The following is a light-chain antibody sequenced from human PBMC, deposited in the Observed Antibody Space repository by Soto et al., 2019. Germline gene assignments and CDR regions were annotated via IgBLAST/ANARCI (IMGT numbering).Light chain of an antibody. CDR3: SSYTTSSTRV. CDR1: SSDVGAYDF. J-gene: IGLJ1*01. Sequence: QSVLTQPASVSGSPGQSITISCTGTSSDVGAYDFVSWYQQHPDKAPKLMIYEFINRPSGFFHRFSGSKSVNTATLTISGLQAEDEADYYCSSYTTSSTRVFGTGTKVTVL. CDR2: EFI. V-gene: IGLV2-14*03.